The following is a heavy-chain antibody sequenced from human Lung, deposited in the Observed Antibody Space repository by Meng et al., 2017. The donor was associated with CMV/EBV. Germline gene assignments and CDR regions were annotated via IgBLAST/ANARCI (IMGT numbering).Heavy chain of an antibody. V-gene: IGHV1-18*01. D-gene: IGHD1-26*01. CDR3: ARVEVGITSGDY. Sequence: QVMLVQSEGEVKNPGASLKVSCKASGYTFNNYGITWVRQAPGQGLEWMGWINAYNGDTNYAQTLQGRVTMTTDTSTSTAYMELRSLRSDDTAVYYCARVEVGITSGDYWGQGTLVTASS. CDR1: GYTFNNYG. J-gene: IGHJ4*02. CDR2: INAYNGDT.